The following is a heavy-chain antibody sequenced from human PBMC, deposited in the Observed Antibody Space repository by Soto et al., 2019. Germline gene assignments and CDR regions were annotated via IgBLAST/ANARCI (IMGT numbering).Heavy chain of an antibody. J-gene: IGHJ5*02. D-gene: IGHD6-13*01. CDR3: ARGRAYSSSWSSWFDP. CDR1: GGTFSSYA. Sequence: KASGGTFSSYAISWVRQAPGQGLEWMGGIIPIFGTANYAQKCQGRVTITADESTSTAYMELSSLRSEDTAVYYCARGRAYSSSWSSWFDPWGQGTLVTVSS. CDR2: IIPIFGTA. V-gene: IGHV1-69*01.